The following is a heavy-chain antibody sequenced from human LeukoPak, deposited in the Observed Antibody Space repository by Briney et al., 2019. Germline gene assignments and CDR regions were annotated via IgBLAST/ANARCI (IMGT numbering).Heavy chain of an antibody. Sequence: SETLSLTCTVSGGSISSYYWGWIRQPPGKGLEWIGYIYYSGSTNYNPSLKSRVTISVDTSKNQFSLKLSSVTAADTAVYYCARLGVGYYDSSGYYDYWGQGTLVTVSS. CDR2: IYYSGST. J-gene: IGHJ4*02. V-gene: IGHV4-59*08. CDR1: GGSISSYY. D-gene: IGHD3-22*01. CDR3: ARLGVGYYDSSGYYDY.